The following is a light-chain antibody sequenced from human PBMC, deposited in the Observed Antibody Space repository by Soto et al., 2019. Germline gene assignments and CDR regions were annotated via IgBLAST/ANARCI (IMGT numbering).Light chain of an antibody. CDR3: QQNYNTPQT. Sequence: DIQMTQSPSSLSASVGDRVTITCRASQSISSYLNWYQQKPGKAPKLLIYDASRLQSGVPSRFSGSGSGTDFTLPISSLQPEDFATYYCQQNYNTPQTFGQGTKVDIK. CDR1: QSISSY. J-gene: IGKJ1*01. CDR2: DAS. V-gene: IGKV1-39*01.